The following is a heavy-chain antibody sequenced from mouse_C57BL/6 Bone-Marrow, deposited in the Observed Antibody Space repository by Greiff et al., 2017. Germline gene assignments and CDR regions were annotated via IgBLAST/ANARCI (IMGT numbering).Heavy chain of an antibody. J-gene: IGHJ3*01. CDR1: GYTFSSYW. D-gene: IGHD2-2*01. CDR3: TLYYGSAWIGY. V-gene: IGHV1-55*01. CDR2: IYPGSGST. Sequence: QVKLMQPGAELVKPGDSVKMSCKASGYTFSSYWINWVKQRPGQGLEWIGDIYPGSGSTYYNEKFKSKATLTVDTSSSTAYMQLSSLTSEDSAFYNCTLYYGSAWIGYWGQGTLVTVST.